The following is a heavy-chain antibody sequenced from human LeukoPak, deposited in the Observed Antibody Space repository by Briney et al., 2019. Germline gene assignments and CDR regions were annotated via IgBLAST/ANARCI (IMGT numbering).Heavy chain of an antibody. Sequence: SETLTLSCSVSGYAFTTGQNWGWIRPPPERGQEWVNKIHDTGSDHYNQSLKSRVTISVDKSKNQFSLKLSSVTAADTAVYYCARYCTSYTCILRGFDYWGQGALVTVSS. V-gene: IGHV4-38-2*01. CDR2: IHDTGSD. CDR1: GYAFTTGQN. D-gene: IGHD2-8*01. J-gene: IGHJ4*02. CDR3: ARYCTSYTCILRGFDY.